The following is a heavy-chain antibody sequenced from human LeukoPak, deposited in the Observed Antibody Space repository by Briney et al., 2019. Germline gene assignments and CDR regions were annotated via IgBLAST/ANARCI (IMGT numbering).Heavy chain of an antibody. Sequence: GRSLRLSCAASGFPFSSYGAHWVRQAPGKGLEWVAVIWNDGSQKYYADSVKGRFTISRDNSKNTLYLQMNSLRAEDTAVYYCAREEGRYYFDQWGKGTLHSVSS. CDR2: IWNDGSQK. V-gene: IGHV3-33*01. J-gene: IGHJ4*02. CDR1: GFPFSSYG. CDR3: AREEGRYYFDQ.